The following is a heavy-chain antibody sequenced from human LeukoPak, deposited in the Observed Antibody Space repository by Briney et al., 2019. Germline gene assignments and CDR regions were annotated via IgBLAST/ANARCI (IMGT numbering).Heavy chain of an antibody. J-gene: IGHJ4*02. CDR3: ARRVSGSYLDY. D-gene: IGHD3-10*01. Sequence: PGGSLRLSCAASGFTFGSYSMNWVRQAPGKGLEWVSYITSRSTIYYADSVKGRFTISRDNVKNSLYLEMNSLRDDDTAVYYCARRVSGSYLDYWGQGTLVTVSA. V-gene: IGHV3-48*02. CDR2: ITSRSTI. CDR1: GFTFGSYS.